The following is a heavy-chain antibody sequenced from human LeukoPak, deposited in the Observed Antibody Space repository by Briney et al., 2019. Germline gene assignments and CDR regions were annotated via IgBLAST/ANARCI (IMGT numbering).Heavy chain of an antibody. D-gene: IGHD2-2*01. CDR2: IYYSGST. CDR3: ARGYCSSTSCYLLPRMNWFDP. J-gene: IGHJ5*02. Sequence: SETLSLTCTVSGGSISSYYWSWIRQPPGKGLEWIGYIYYSGSTNYNPSLKSRVTISVDTSKNQFSLKLSSVTAADTAVYYCARGYCSSTSCYLLPRMNWFDPWGQGTLVTVSS. V-gene: IGHV4-59*12. CDR1: GGSISSYY.